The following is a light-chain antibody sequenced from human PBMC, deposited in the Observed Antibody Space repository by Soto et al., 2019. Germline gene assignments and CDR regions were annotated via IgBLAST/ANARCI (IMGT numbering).Light chain of an antibody. J-gene: IGLJ1*01. CDR3: ISFTRSSSFV. CDR1: SSDVGAYKS. Sequence: QSALTQPASVSGSPGQSITISCTGTSSDVGAYKSVSWYQQYPGRAPKLLIYGLTNRPSGVSDRFSASKSDNTASLTISGLQAEDEADYYCISFTRSSSFVFGTGNKLTVL. V-gene: IGLV2-14*01. CDR2: GLT.